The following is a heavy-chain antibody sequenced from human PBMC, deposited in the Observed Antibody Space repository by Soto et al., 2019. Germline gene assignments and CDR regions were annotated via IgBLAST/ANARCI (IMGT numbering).Heavy chain of an antibody. J-gene: IGHJ6*02. CDR3: ARWLSGYYYGMDV. D-gene: IGHD3-3*01. CDR2: ISYDGSDK. Sequence: QVQLVESGGGVVQPGRSLRLSCAASGFTFTSYAMHWVREAPGKGLEWVAIISYDGSDKQYADSVKGRFTFSRHTSKNTLYLQMNRLRADDTAVYYCARWLSGYYYGMDVWGQGTTVTVSS. CDR1: GFTFTSYA. V-gene: IGHV3-30-3*01.